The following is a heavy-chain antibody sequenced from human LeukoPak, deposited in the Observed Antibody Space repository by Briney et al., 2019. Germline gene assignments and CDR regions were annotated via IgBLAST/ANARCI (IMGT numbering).Heavy chain of an antibody. V-gene: IGHV3-7*01. J-gene: IGHJ4*02. CDR3: ASNYDSSGFEHYFDY. CDR2: IKPDGSAQ. CDR1: GFTFSNSW. Sequence: GGSLRLSCAASGFTFSNSWMSWVRQAPGKGLEWVATIKPDGSAQYYVDSVKGRFTISRDNAKNSLFLQINSLRAEDTAVYYCASNYDSSGFEHYFDYWGQGTLVTVSS. D-gene: IGHD3-22*01.